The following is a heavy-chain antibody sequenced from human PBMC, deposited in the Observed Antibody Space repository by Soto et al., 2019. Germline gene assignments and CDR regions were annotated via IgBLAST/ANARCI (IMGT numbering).Heavy chain of an antibody. J-gene: IGHJ4*02. Sequence: SETLSLTCAVYGGSFSGYYWSWIRQPPGKGLEWIGEINHSGSTNYNPSLKSRVTISVDTSKNQFSLKLSSVTAADTAVYYCARGHRDGYKDSRYSDYWDQGTLVTVSS. D-gene: IGHD5-12*01. CDR1: GGSFSGYY. CDR3: ARGHRDGYKDSRYSDY. CDR2: INHSGST. V-gene: IGHV4-34*01.